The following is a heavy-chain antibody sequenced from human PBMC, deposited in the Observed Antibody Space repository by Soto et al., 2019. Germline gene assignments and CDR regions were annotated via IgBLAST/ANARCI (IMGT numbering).Heavy chain of an antibody. CDR3: ARGGGSYYIAY. V-gene: IGHV4-61*08. Sequence: SETLSLTCTVSGGSISSGGYYWSWIRQHPGKGLEWIGYIYYSGTTYYNPSLKSRVTISLDTSKNQFSLRLSSVTAADTAVYYCARGGGSYYIAYWGQGTLVTVSS. CDR2: IYYSGTT. D-gene: IGHD1-26*01. CDR1: GGSISSGGYY. J-gene: IGHJ4*02.